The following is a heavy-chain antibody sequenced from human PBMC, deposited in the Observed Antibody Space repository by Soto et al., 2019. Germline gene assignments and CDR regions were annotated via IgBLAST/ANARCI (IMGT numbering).Heavy chain of an antibody. D-gene: IGHD6-13*01. CDR3: ARHFGIAAADQPFDY. Sequence: QVQLQESGPGLVKPSETLSLTCTVSGGSISSYYWSWIRQPPGKGLEWIGYIYYSGSTNYNPSLKSRGTVSVATSRNQFSLKLSSVTAADTAVYYCARHFGIAAADQPFDYWGQGTLVTVSS. CDR1: GGSISSYY. CDR2: IYYSGST. J-gene: IGHJ4*02. V-gene: IGHV4-59*08.